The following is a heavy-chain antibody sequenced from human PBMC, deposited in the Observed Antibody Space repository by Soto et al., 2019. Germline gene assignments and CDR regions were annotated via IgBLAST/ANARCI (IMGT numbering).Heavy chain of an antibody. V-gene: IGHV4-59*01. CDR3: ARASDYIPSYYYYYYMDV. CDR1: GGSISSYY. CDR2: IYYSGST. Sequence: SETLSLTCTVSGGSISSYYWSWIRQPPGKGLEWIGYIYYSGSTNYNPSLKSRVTISVDTSKNQFSLKLSSVTAADTAVYYCARASDYIPSYYYYYYMDVWGKGTTVTVSS. D-gene: IGHD4-4*01. J-gene: IGHJ6*03.